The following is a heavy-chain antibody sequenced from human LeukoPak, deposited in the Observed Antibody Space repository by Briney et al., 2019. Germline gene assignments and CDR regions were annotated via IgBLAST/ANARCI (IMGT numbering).Heavy chain of an antibody. CDR1: GGTFSSYA. J-gene: IGHJ5*02. CDR2: IIPIFGAA. CDR3: ARGEESQDWFDP. V-gene: IGHV1-69*13. Sequence: SVKVSCKASGGTFSSYAISWVRQAPGQGLEWMGGIIPIFGAANYAQKFQGRVTITADESTSTAYMELSSLRSEDTAVYYCARGEESQDWFDPWGQGTLVTVSS.